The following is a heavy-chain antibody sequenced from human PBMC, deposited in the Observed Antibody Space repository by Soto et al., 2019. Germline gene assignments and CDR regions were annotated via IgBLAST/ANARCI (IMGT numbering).Heavy chain of an antibody. D-gene: IGHD2-8*01. CDR1: GGTFSSYT. CDR3: ARDAGCTNGVCHNWFDP. CDR2: IIPILGIA. J-gene: IGHJ5*02. Sequence: QVQLVQSGAEVKKPGCSVKVSCKASGGTFSSYTISWVRQAPGQGLEWMGRIIPILGIANYAQKFQGRVTITANKSTSTAYMELSSLRSEDTAVYYCARDAGCTNGVCHNWFDPWGQGTLVTVSS. V-gene: IGHV1-69*08.